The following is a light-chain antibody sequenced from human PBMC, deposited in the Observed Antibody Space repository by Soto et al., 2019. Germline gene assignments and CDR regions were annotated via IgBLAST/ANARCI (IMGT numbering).Light chain of an antibody. CDR3: QHYTNRPPWT. J-gene: IGKJ1*01. CDR2: GAS. V-gene: IGKV3-15*01. CDR1: QSVSTN. Sequence: EIVMTQSPATLSVSPGERATLSCRASQSVSTNLAWYQQKPGQAPRLLIYGASTRATGIPARFSGSGSGTGFTLAICSLQSDDFPVYYGQHYTNRPPWTFGQGTKVDIK.